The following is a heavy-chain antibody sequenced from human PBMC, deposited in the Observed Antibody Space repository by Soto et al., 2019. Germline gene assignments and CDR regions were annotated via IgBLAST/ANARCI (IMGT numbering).Heavy chain of an antibody. Sequence: PGGSLRLSCAASGFTFSSYGMHWVRQAPGKGLEWVAVISYDGSNKYYADSVKGRFTISRDNSKNTLYLQMNSLRAEDTAVYYCAKDSLDYYYDSSGYLDYWGQGTLVTVSS. J-gene: IGHJ4*02. D-gene: IGHD3-22*01. CDR1: GFTFSSYG. CDR3: AKDSLDYYYDSSGYLDY. V-gene: IGHV3-30*18. CDR2: ISYDGSNK.